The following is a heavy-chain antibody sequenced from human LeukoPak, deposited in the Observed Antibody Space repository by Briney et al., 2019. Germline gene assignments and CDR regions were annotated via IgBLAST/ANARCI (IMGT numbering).Heavy chain of an antibody. D-gene: IGHD1-26*01. J-gene: IGHJ5*02. CDR3: ARGRYSGSYYDIIWFDP. Sequence: ASVKVSCKASGYTFTSYDINWVRQATGQGLEWMGWMNPNSGNTGYAQKFQGRVTMTRNTSISTAYMELSSLRSEDTAVYYCARGRYSGSYYDIIWFDPWGQGTLVTVSS. CDR1: GYTFTSYD. CDR2: MNPNSGNT. V-gene: IGHV1-8*01.